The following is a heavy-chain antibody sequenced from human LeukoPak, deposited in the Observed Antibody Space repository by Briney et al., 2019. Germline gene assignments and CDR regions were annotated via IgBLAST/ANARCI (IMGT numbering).Heavy chain of an antibody. CDR3: AREGTAGDYLQLYYYYYMDV. V-gene: IGHV4-38-2*02. J-gene: IGHJ6*03. CDR1: GYYISSGYY. CDR2: IYHSGST. D-gene: IGHD1-14*01. Sequence: PSETLSLTCTVSGYYISSGYYWGWIRQPPGKGLEWIGRIYHSGSTYYNPSLKSRVTISVDTSKNQFSLKLSSVTAADTAVYYCAREGTAGDYLQLYYYYYMDVWGKGTTVTVSS.